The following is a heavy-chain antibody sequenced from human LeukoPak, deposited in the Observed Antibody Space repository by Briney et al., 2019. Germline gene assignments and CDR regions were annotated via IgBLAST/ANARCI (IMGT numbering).Heavy chain of an antibody. Sequence: SSETLSLTCTVSGGSISSGSYYWSWIRQPARKGLEWIGRIYTSGSTNYNPSLKSRVTISVDTSKNQFSLKLSSVTAADTAVYYCARMARYYYGSGSYGGFDYWGQGTLVTVSS. CDR1: GGSISSGSYY. J-gene: IGHJ4*02. CDR3: ARMARYYYGSGSYGGFDY. CDR2: IYTSGST. D-gene: IGHD3-10*01. V-gene: IGHV4-61*02.